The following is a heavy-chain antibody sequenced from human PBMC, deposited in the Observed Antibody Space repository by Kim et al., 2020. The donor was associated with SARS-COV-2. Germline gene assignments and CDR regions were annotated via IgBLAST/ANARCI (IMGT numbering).Heavy chain of an antibody. V-gene: IGHV3-74*01. CDR2: INSDGSST. J-gene: IGHJ3*02. Sequence: GGSLRLSCAASGFTFSSYWMHWVRQAPGKGLVWVSRINSDGSSTSYADSVKGRFTISRDNAKNTLYLQMNSLRAEDTAVYYCAREQVGASDDAFDIWGQGTMVTVSS. CDR1: GFTFSSYW. D-gene: IGHD3-10*01. CDR3: AREQVGASDDAFDI.